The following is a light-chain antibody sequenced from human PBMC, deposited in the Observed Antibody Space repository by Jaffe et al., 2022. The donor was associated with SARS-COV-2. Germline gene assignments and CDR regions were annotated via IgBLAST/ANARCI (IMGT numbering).Light chain of an antibody. Sequence: DIQMTQSPSSLSASLGDRVTITCRASQSIFNYLNWYQQKPGKAPNLLIYSASSLQSGVPSRFSGSGSGTEFTLTISSLRPEDFATYYCQQSNSAPYTFGQGTKVEIK. J-gene: IGKJ2*01. CDR1: QSIFNY. V-gene: IGKV1-39*01. CDR3: QQSNSAPYT. CDR2: SAS.